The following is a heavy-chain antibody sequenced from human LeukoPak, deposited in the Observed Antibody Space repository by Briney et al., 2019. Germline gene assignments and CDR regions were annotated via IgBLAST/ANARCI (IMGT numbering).Heavy chain of an antibody. J-gene: IGHJ4*02. V-gene: IGHV4-34*01. CDR1: GGSFSGYY. Sequence: SETLSLTCAVYGGSFSGYYWSWIRQPPGKGLEWIGEINHSGSTNYNPSLKSRVTMSVDSSKNQFSLKLTSVTASDTAVYYCARAEINTADFDYWGQGTLVTVSS. CDR3: ARAEINTADFDY. D-gene: IGHD5-18*01. CDR2: INHSGST.